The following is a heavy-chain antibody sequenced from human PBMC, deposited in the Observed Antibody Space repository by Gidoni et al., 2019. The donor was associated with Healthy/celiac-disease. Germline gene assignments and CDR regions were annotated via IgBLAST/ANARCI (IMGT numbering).Heavy chain of an antibody. J-gene: IGHJ4*02. CDR1: GSTFSRYA. D-gene: IGHD1-26*01. V-gene: IGHV3-23*01. CDR2: ISGSGGST. Sequence: EVQLLESGGGLVQPGGSLRLSCAASGSTFSRYAMGWVRQAPGKGLRWVSAISGSGGSTYYADSVKGRFTISRDNSKNTLYLQMNSLRAEDTAVYYCAKPLTRAALELSIGYWGQGTLVTVSS. CDR3: AKPLTRAALELSIGY.